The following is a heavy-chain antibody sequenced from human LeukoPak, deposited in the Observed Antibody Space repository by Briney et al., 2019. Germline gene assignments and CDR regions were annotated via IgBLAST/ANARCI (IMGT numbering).Heavy chain of an antibody. Sequence: GASVKGSCNASGYTLTSHYMHWVRQAPGQELYWMTSINPSGITTYAQEFQGRLTMTRDTSTGTVYMELSSLTSDDAAVFYCAREGYYSGGSGDYKAFDYWGQGTLVTVSS. CDR3: AREGYYSGGSGDYKAFDY. CDR2: INPSGIT. V-gene: IGHV1-46*01. CDR1: GYTLTSHY. J-gene: IGHJ4*02. D-gene: IGHD3-10*01.